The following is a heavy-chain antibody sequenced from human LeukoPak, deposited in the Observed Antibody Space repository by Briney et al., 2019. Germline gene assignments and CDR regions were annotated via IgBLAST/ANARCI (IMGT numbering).Heavy chain of an antibody. D-gene: IGHD3-10*01. CDR1: GFTFSTYA. V-gene: IGHV3-23*01. J-gene: IGHJ4*02. CDR2: ITDNSDNT. CDR3: AKEKNKYGFNGLDY. Sequence: GGSLRLSCAASGFTFSTYAMNWVRQAPGKGLEWITSITDNSDNTYYANSVKGRFTISRDNSKNTLYLQMSSLRAAETAVYYCAKEKNKYGFNGLDYWGQGTLVTVSS.